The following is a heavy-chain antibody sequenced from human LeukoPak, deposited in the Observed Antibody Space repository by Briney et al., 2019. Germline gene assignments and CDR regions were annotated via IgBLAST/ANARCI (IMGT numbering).Heavy chain of an antibody. V-gene: IGHV1-69*05. CDR1: GGTFSSHS. CDR3: ARGLEMGRLGLDV. Sequence: SAKVSCKASGGTFSSHSIAWVRQAPGQGPEWMGGIIPISGTANYAQKFQGRVTITTDESTSTAYLELSSLASDDTAVYYCARGLEMGRLGLDVWGQGTMVTVSS. J-gene: IGHJ6*02. CDR2: IIPISGTA. D-gene: IGHD5-24*01.